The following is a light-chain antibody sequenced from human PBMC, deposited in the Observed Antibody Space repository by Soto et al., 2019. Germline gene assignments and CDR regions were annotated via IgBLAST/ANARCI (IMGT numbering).Light chain of an antibody. V-gene: IGKV3D-15*01. CDR2: AAS. Sequence: EIVLTQSPDTLSVSPGERATLSCRASQSVGSNLAWYQQKPGQAPRLLIFAASTRATGIPARFSGSGSGTEFTLTISSLQSEDFAVYYCQQYNNWPLRFGQGTKVEIK. J-gene: IGKJ1*01. CDR3: QQYNNWPLR. CDR1: QSVGSN.